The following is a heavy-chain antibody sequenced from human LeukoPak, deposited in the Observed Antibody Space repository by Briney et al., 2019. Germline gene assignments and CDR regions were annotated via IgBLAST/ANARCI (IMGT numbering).Heavy chain of an antibody. CDR2: IYYSGST. V-gene: IGHV4-39*01. CDR1: GGSISSSSYY. D-gene: IGHD3-22*01. CDR3: ARHRQYYYDSSGYYFFDY. Sequence: SETLSLTCIVSGGSISSSSYYWGWIRQPPGKGLEWIGSIYYSGSTYYNPSLKSRVTISVDTSKNQFSLKLSSVTAADTAVYYCARHRQYYYDSSGYYFFDYWGQGTLVTVSS. J-gene: IGHJ4*02.